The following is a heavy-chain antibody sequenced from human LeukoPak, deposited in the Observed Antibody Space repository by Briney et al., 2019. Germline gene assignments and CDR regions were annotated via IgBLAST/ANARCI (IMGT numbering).Heavy chain of an antibody. CDR2: IRYDGSNK. V-gene: IGHV3-30*02. J-gene: IGHJ4*02. D-gene: IGHD3-10*01. CDR3: ARHEPYNSGSHYDY. CDR1: GFTFSSYG. Sequence: GGPLRLSCAASGFTFSSYGMHWVRQAPGKGLEWVAFIRYDGSNKYYADSVKGRFTISRDNSKNTLDLQMNSLRADDTAMYYCARHEPYNSGSHYDYWGQGTLVTVSS.